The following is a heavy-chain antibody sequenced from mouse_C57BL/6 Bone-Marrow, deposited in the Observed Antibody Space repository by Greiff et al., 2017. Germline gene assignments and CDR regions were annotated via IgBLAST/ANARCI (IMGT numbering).Heavy chain of an antibody. Sequence: QVQLQQPGAELVKPGASVKLSCKASGYTFTSYWMHWVKQRPGQGLEWIGMIHPNSGSTNYNEKFKSKATLTVDKSSSTAYMQRSSLTSEDSAVYYCARTAHATDYAMDYWGQGTSVTVSS. CDR1: GYTFTSYW. V-gene: IGHV1-64*01. CDR2: IHPNSGST. D-gene: IGHD3-2*02. J-gene: IGHJ4*01. CDR3: ARTAHATDYAMDY.